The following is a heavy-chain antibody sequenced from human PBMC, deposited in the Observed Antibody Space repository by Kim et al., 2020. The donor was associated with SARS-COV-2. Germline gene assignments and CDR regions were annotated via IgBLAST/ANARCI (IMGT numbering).Heavy chain of an antibody. CDR1: GGSISSSSYY. CDR3: ARSESSGYLASFVHYYFYMDV. Sequence: SETLSLTCTVSGGSISSSSYYWGWIRQPPGKGLEWIGNIYYSGNTYYNPSLKSRVTISVDTSKNQFSLKLRSVTAADTAVYYCARSESSGYLASFVHYYFYMDVWGKGTTVTVSS. D-gene: IGHD3-22*01. J-gene: IGHJ6*03. V-gene: IGHV4-39*01. CDR2: IYYSGNT.